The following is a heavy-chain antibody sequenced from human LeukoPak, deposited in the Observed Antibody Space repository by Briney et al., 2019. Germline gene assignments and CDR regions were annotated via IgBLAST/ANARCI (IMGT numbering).Heavy chain of an antibody. CDR3: APTSNFYDSSGPWGYFDL. V-gene: IGHV1-69*13. CDR1: GGTLSDYA. D-gene: IGHD3-22*01. CDR2: IIPMVGTA. J-gene: IGHJ2*01. Sequence: SVKVSCKASGGTLSDYAINWVRQAPGQGLEWMGGIIPMVGTANYGQKFAGRVTIIADESTNTAHMELSGLRSEDTAVYYCAPTSNFYDSSGPWGYFDLWGRGTLVTVSS.